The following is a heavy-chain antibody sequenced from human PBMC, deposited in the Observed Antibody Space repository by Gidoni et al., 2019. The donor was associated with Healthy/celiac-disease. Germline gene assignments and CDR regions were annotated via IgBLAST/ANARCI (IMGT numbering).Heavy chain of an antibody. CDR1: GGSISRYY. CDR3: ARVRSPVNAFDI. J-gene: IGHJ3*02. Sequence: QVQLQESGPGLATPSETRSLTCPDVGGSISRYYWSWIRQPPGTGLEWIGYIYSSGSTNYNPSLKSRVTISVDTSKNQFSLKLSSVTAADTAVYYCARVRSPVNAFDIWGQGTMVTVSS. CDR2: IYSSGST. V-gene: IGHV4-59*01. D-gene: IGHD3-22*01.